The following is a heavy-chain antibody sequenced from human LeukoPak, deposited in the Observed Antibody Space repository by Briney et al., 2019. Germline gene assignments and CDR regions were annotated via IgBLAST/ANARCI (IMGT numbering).Heavy chain of an antibody. V-gene: IGHV4-59*01. CDR3: ARARDSSDGTDY. Sequence: SETLSLTCTVSGGSISSYYRSWIRQPPGKGLEWIGYIYYSGSTNYNPSLKSRVTISVDTSKNQFSLKLSSVTAADTAVYYCARARDSSDGTDYWGQGTLVTVSS. D-gene: IGHD3-22*01. CDR2: IYYSGST. J-gene: IGHJ4*02. CDR1: GGSISSYY.